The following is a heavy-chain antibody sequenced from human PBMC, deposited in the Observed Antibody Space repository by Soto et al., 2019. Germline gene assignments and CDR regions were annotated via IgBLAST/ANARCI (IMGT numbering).Heavy chain of an antibody. J-gene: IGHJ4*02. Sequence: PGGSLRLSCAASGFSFSGFAMTWVRQAPGKGLEWISYISTSGSTTYYADSVKGRFTISRDNARNSLYLQMNSLRAEDTAIYYCASQSTHLGPDYWGPGTLVSISS. D-gene: IGHD7-27*01. CDR3: ASQSTHLGPDY. V-gene: IGHV3-48*03. CDR2: ISTSGSTT. CDR1: GFSFSGFA.